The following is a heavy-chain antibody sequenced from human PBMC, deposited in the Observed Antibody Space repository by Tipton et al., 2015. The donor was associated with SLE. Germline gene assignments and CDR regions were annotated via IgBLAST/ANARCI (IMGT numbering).Heavy chain of an antibody. CDR3: ARAASIEAAGCFDL. D-gene: IGHD6-13*01. CDR2: INHTGST. CDR1: GGSFSGYY. Sequence: TLSLTCAVYGGSFSGYYWSWIRQPPGKGLEWIGEINHTGSTNYNPSLKSRVTISVDKSRNQFSLKLSSLTAADTAVYYCARAASIEAAGCFDLWGRGTLVTVSS. V-gene: IGHV4-34*01. J-gene: IGHJ2*01.